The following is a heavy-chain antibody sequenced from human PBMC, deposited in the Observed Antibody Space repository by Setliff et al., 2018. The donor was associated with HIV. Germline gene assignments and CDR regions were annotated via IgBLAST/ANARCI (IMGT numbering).Heavy chain of an antibody. D-gene: IGHD2-21*01. CDR3: AKLLGNGGNSDPFDI. V-gene: IGHV3-43*01. J-gene: IGHJ3*02. Sequence: GGSLRLSCGASGFTFDNYTMHWVRQVPGKGLEWLSLLSWDGSSTYYADSVKGRFTISRGNSKESLYLQMNSLTTEDTALYYCAKLLGNGGNSDPFDIWGQGTTVTVSS. CDR2: LSWDGSST. CDR1: GFTFDNYT.